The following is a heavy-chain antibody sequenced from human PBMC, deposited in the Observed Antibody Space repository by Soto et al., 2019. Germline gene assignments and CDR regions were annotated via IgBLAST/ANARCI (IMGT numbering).Heavy chain of an antibody. V-gene: IGHV1-18*04. Sequence: QVQLVQSGAEVKKPGASVKVSCKASGYTFTSYGISWVRQAPGQGLEWMGWISAYNGNTNYAHKLQGRVTMPTDTSTSTAYMELRSLRSDDTAVYYCARVGSLTGEGGWFDPWGQGTLVTVSS. D-gene: IGHD7-27*01. J-gene: IGHJ5*02. CDR3: ARVGSLTGEGGWFDP. CDR1: GYTFTSYG. CDR2: ISAYNGNT.